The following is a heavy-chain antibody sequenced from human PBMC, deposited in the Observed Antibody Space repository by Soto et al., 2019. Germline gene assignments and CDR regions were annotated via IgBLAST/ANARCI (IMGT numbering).Heavy chain of an antibody. J-gene: IGHJ6*02. CDR2: TNHSGST. CDR1: GGSFSGYY. CDR3: ARGTVRGVVPAAARFGNYYGMDV. Sequence: SETLSLTCAVYGGSFSGYYWSWIRQPPGKGLEWIGETNHSGSTNYNPSLKSRVTISVDTSKNQFSLKLSSVTAADTAVYYCARGTVRGVVPAAARFGNYYGMDVWGQGTTVTVSS. D-gene: IGHD2-2*01. V-gene: IGHV4-34*01.